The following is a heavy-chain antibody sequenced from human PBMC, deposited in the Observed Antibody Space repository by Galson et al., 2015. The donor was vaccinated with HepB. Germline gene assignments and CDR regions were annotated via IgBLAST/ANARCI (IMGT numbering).Heavy chain of an antibody. D-gene: IGHD1-7*01. J-gene: IGHJ4*02. Sequence: LRLSYAASGFTFSSYEMNWVRQAPGKGLEWVSYISSSGSTIYYADSVKGRFTISRDNAKNSLYLQMNSLRAEDTAVYYCARDKSITGTTELADWGQGTLVTVSS. CDR1: GFTFSSYE. V-gene: IGHV3-48*03. CDR3: ARDKSITGTTELAD. CDR2: ISSSGSTI.